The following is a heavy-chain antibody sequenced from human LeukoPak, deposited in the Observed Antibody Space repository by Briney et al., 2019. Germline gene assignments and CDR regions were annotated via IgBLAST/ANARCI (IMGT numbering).Heavy chain of an antibody. J-gene: IGHJ4*02. D-gene: IGHD3-10*01. Sequence: GASVKVSCKASGYTFTGYYMHWVRQAPGQGLEWMGWINPNSGGTNYAQKFQGRVTMTRDTSISTAYVELSRLRSDDTAVYYCARERRYNYYGSGSYENWGQGTLVTVSS. V-gene: IGHV1-2*02. CDR3: ARERRYNYYGSGSYEN. CDR2: INPNSGGT. CDR1: GYTFTGYY.